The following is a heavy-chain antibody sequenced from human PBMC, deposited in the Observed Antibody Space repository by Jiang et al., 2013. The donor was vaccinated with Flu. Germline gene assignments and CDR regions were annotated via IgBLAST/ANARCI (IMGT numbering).Heavy chain of an antibody. CDR1: DYSIRAAFY. D-gene: IGHD2-8*01. V-gene: IGHV4-38-2*01. Sequence: GLVKPSETLSLICAVSDYSIRAAFYWGWIRQPPGKGLEWIGYVHYSGKTNSNPSLKSRVTISVDTSRNQFSLKLSSVTAADTAVYYCARYHCPNDVCQNFDYWGQGNLVTVSS. J-gene: IGHJ4*02. CDR2: VHYSGKT. CDR3: ARYHCPNDVCQNFDY.